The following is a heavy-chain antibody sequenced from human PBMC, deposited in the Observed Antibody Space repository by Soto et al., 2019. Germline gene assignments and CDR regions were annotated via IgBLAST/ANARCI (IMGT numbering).Heavy chain of an antibody. V-gene: IGHV4-34*01. J-gene: IGHJ2*01. Sequence: QAQLQQWGAGLLKPSETLSLTCAVSNGSFSGYYGSWIRQPPGKGLEWIGEIAHSGSTNYSPSLMSRVTISVDTSKNHFSLKLTSVTAADTAVYYCARGLTREEPWYFGLWGRGTVVTVSS. CDR3: ARGLTREEPWYFGL. CDR2: IAHSGST. CDR1: NGSFSGYY. D-gene: IGHD2-2*01.